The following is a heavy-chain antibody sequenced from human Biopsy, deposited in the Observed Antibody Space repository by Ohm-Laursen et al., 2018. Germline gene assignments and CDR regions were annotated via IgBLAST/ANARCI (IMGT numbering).Heavy chain of an antibody. CDR3: AKGGYCTTTSCYTDVDY. CDR2: ISGSGGST. Sequence: SLRLSCTASGFSFDNYAMNWVRQAPGEGLEWVSTISGSGGSTYYADSVKGRFTISRDASKNTLYLLMNSLRAKDTAMYYCAKGGYCTTTSCYTDVDYWGQGTLVTVSS. V-gene: IGHV3-23*01. J-gene: IGHJ4*02. CDR1: GFSFDNYA. D-gene: IGHD2-2*02.